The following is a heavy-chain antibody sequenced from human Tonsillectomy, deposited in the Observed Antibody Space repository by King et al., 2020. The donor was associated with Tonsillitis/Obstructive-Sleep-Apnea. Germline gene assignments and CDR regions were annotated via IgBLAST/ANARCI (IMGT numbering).Heavy chain of an antibody. CDR3: ARGDYDSMDD. D-gene: IGHD4-17*01. V-gene: IGHV1-2*02. CDR1: GYTFTGYY. J-gene: IGHJ6*02. Sequence: VQLVESGAEVKKPGASVTVSCKASGYTFTGYYLHWVRQAPGQGLEWMGWINPNSGGTKYAQKFQGRVSMTRDTSISTAYMELNRLRSDDTAVYYCARGDYDSMDDWGQGTTVTVSS. CDR2: INPNSGGT.